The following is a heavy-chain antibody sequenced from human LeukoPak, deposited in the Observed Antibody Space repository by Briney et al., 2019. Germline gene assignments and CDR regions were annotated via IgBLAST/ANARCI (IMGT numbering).Heavy chain of an antibody. CDR3: ARGPQGSPHTPPVLRYFNY. D-gene: IGHD3-9*01. J-gene: IGHJ4*02. CDR1: GFTFTSYW. Sequence: GGCLRLSCAASGFTFTSYWMHWVRQAPGKGLVWVSRINSDGRSTSYADSVNGRFTISRDNAKNSLYLQMNSLRAEDTAVYYCARGPQGSPHTPPVLRYFNYWGQGTLVTVSS. V-gene: IGHV3-74*01. CDR2: INSDGRST.